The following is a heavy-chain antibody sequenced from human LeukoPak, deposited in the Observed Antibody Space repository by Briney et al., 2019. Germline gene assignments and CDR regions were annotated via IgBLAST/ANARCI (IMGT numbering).Heavy chain of an antibody. Sequence: GASVKVSCKTSGYTFTSYGISWVRQAPGQGLEWMGWISAYNGNTNYAQNLQGRVTMTTDTSTSTAYMELRSLRSDDTAVYYCARELVATMVDYWGQGTLVTVSS. CDR1: GYTFTSYG. V-gene: IGHV1-18*01. CDR2: ISAYNGNT. CDR3: ARELVATMVDY. J-gene: IGHJ4*02. D-gene: IGHD5-12*01.